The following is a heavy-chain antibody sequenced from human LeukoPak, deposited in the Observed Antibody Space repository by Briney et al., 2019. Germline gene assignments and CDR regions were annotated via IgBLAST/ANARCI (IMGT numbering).Heavy chain of an antibody. Sequence: GGSLRLPCVASGFTFSSYWMHWVRQAPGKGLVWVSRINTDGSSTSYADSVKGRFTISRDNAKNTLYLQMNSLRAEDTAVYYCARTIVPAAPLDYWGQGTLVTVSS. J-gene: IGHJ4*02. CDR2: INTDGSST. CDR1: GFTFSSYW. V-gene: IGHV3-74*01. CDR3: ARTIVPAAPLDY. D-gene: IGHD2-2*01.